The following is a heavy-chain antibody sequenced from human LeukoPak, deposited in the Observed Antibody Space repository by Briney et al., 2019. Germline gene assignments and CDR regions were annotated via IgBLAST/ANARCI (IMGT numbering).Heavy chain of an antibody. CDR2: IYSSGST. CDR3: ARLAGSSSSDY. V-gene: IGHV4-4*09. J-gene: IGHJ4*02. CDR1: GGSISTDY. Sequence: SETLSLTCTVSGGSISTDYWSWIRQPPGKGLEWIGYIYSSGSTNYNPSLKSRVTISLDTSNNQFSLKLNSVTAADTAVYYCARLAGSSSSDYWGQGTLVTVPS. D-gene: IGHD6-6*01.